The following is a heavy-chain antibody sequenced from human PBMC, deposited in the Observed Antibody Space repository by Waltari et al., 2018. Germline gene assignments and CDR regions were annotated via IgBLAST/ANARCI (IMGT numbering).Heavy chain of an antibody. V-gene: IGHV3-49*05. Sequence: LQLQESGPRLVKPSETLSLTCTVSGGSISSSSYYWGWFRQAPGKGLEWVGFIRSKAYGGKTEYAASVKGRFTISRDDSKSIAYLQMNSLKTEDTAVYYCTRGYYGSGSYYNHYYYGMDVWGQGTTVTVSS. CDR2: IRSKAYGGKT. J-gene: IGHJ6*02. CDR1: GGSISSSSYY. D-gene: IGHD3-10*01. CDR3: TRGYYGSGSYYNHYYYGMDV.